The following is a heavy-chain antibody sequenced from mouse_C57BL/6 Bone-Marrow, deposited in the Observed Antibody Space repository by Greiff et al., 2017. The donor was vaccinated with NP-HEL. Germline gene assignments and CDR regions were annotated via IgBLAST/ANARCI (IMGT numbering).Heavy chain of an antibody. D-gene: IGHD1-1*01. J-gene: IGHJ1*03. CDR1: GYTFTSYG. Sequence: VKVVESGAELARPGASVKLSCKASGYTFTSYGISWVKQRTGQGLEWIGEIYPRSGNTYYNEKFKGKATLTADKSSSTAYMELRSLTSEDSAVYVCAREDYGSTLWYFDVWGTGTTVTVSS. V-gene: IGHV1-81*01. CDR2: IYPRSGNT. CDR3: AREDYGSTLWYFDV.